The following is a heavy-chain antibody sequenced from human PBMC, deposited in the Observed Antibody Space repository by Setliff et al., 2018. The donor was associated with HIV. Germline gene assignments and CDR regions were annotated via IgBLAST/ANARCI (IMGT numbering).Heavy chain of an antibody. D-gene: IGHD4-17*01. CDR2: INHSGST. J-gene: IGHJ4*02. CDR3: GRLETGPATSAYGPFNS. CDR1: GGSFSGYY. V-gene: IGHV4-34*01. Sequence: SSETLSLTCAVYGGSFSGYYWSWIRQPPGKGLEWIGEINHSGSTNYNPSLKSRVTISVDTSKNQFSLKLSSVTAADTAVYYCGRLETGPATSAYGPFNSWGQGKMVTVSS.